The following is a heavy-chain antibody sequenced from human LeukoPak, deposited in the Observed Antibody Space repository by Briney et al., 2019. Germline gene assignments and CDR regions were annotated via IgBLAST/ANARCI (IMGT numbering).Heavy chain of an antibody. J-gene: IGHJ4*02. CDR1: GGSFSGYY. CDR3: ARSVVALKPFDY. V-gene: IGHV4-34*01. D-gene: IGHD2-15*01. Sequence: SGTLSLTCAVYGGSFSGYYWSWIRQPPGKGLEWIGEINHSGSTNYNPSLKSRVTISVDTSKNQFSLKLSSVTAADTAVYYCARSVVALKPFDYWGQGTLVTVSS. CDR2: INHSGST.